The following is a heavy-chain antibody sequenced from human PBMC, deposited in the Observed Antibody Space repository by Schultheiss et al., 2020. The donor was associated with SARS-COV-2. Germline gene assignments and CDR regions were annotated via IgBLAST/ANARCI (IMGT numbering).Heavy chain of an antibody. J-gene: IGHJ6*02. CDR1: GFTFSSYG. D-gene: IGHD2-2*01. Sequence: GESLKISCAASGFTFSSYGMHWVRQAPGKGLEWVAFIRYDGSNKYYADSVKGRFTISRDNSKNTLYLQMNSLRAEDTAVYYCAKERAVVPATDYYYYGMDVWGQGTTVTVSS. CDR3: AKERAVVPATDYYYYGMDV. V-gene: IGHV3-30*02. CDR2: IRYDGSNK.